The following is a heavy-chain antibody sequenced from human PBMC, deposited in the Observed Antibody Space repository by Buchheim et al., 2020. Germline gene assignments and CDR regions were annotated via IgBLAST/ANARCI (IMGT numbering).Heavy chain of an antibody. Sequence: QVQLQESGPGLVKPSQTLSLTCPVFGASISSGSYYWSWIRQPAGKGLEWLGRIHTSGSTNYNPSLKSRVTLSVDTSTNQLSLKLTSVTAADTAVYFCARAIDFWSGYYLDFWGRGTL. J-gene: IGHJ4*02. CDR1: GASISSGSYY. CDR3: ARAIDFWSGYYLDF. D-gene: IGHD3-3*01. CDR2: IHTSGST. V-gene: IGHV4-61*02.